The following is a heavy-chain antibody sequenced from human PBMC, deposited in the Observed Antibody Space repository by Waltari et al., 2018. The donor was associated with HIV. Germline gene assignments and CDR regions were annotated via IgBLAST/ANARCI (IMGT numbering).Heavy chain of an antibody. CDR3: ARHSLVHSYGMDV. Sequence: QLQLQESGPGLVKPSETLSLTCTVSGGSISSSNYYWGWIRQPPGKGLEWIGIIYYSGSAYYSPSRKSRVTISVDTSKHQFSLKLSSVTAADTAVYYCARHSLVHSYGMDVWGQGTTVTVSS. CDR2: IYYSGSA. J-gene: IGHJ6*02. V-gene: IGHV4-39*01. D-gene: IGHD3-10*01. CDR1: GGSISSSNYY.